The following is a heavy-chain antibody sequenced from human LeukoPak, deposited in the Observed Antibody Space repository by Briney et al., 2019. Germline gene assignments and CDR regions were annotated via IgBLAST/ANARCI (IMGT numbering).Heavy chain of an antibody. Sequence: SETLSLTCAVYGGSFSGYYWSWIRQPPGKGLEWIGEINHSGSTNYNPSLKSRVTISVDTSKNQFSLKLSSVTAADTAVYYRARGFYSNYDYVWGSYRLYNWFDPWGQGTLVTVSS. CDR3: ARGFYSNYDYVWGSYRLYNWFDP. V-gene: IGHV4-34*01. D-gene: IGHD3-16*02. CDR2: INHSGST. CDR1: GGSFSGYY. J-gene: IGHJ5*02.